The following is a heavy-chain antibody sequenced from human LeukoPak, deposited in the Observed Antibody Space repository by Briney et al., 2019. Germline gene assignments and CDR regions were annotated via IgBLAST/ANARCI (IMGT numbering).Heavy chain of an antibody. Sequence: PGGPLRLSCAASGFTFSSYAMSWVRQAPGKGLEWVSVISGSGVGTYYADSVKGRFTISRDNSKNTLYLQMNSLRAEDTAVYYCAKEIYGDSTGGRFQHWGQGTLVTVSS. V-gene: IGHV3-23*01. CDR3: AKEIYGDSTGGRFQH. J-gene: IGHJ1*01. CDR2: ISGSGVGT. D-gene: IGHD4-17*01. CDR1: GFTFSSYA.